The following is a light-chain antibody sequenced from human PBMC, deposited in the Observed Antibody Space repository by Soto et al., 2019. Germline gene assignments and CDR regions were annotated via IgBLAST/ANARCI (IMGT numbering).Light chain of an antibody. CDR2: GAF. J-gene: IGKJ1*01. Sequence: EIVLTQSPGTLSLSPGERATLSCRASQSVSSSYLAWYQQKPGQAPRLLIYGAFSRATGIPDRFSGSGSGTDFTLTISRLEPEDCAVYYCQQYGSSPETFGQGTKVEIK. V-gene: IGKV3-20*01. CDR3: QQYGSSPET. CDR1: QSVSSSY.